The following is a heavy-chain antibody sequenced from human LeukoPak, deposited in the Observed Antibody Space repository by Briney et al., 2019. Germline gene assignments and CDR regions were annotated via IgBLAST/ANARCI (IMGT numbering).Heavy chain of an antibody. CDR1: GFTFDDYG. CDR3: ARRDYDENAFDI. CDR2: INWNGGST. Sequence: GESLKISCAASGFTFDDYGMSWVRQAPGKGLEWVSGINWNGGSTGYADSVKGRFTISRDNAKSSLYLQMNSLRAEDTALYYCARRDYDENAFDIWGQGTMVTVSS. D-gene: IGHD4-17*01. J-gene: IGHJ3*02. V-gene: IGHV3-20*04.